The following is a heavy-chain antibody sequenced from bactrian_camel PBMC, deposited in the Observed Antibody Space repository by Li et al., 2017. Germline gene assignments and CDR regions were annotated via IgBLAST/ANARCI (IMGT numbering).Heavy chain of an antibody. Sequence: QVQLVESGGGSVQAGGSLTVSCVVSGYTFSRLCTTWFRQAPGKEREGVAARYTGDDKAYYADSVKGRFSISKDNARNWLDLQMDSLEPGDTAHYYCAADRRRHGPPSLRPGDYSLWGQGTQVTVS. CDR3: AADRRRHGPPSLRPGDYSL. V-gene: IGHV3S28*01. J-gene: IGHJ4*01. CDR2: RYTGDDKA. D-gene: IGHD2*01. CDR1: GYTFSRLC.